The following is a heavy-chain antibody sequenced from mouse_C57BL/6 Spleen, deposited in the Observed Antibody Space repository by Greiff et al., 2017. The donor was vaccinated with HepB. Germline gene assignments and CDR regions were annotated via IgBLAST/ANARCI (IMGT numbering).Heavy chain of an antibody. CDR2: ISSGSSTI. J-gene: IGHJ3*01. CDR1: GFTFSDYG. CDR3: ARNWSFAY. Sequence: EVKLVESGGGLVKPGGSLKLSCAASGFTFSDYGMHWVRQAPEEGLEWVAYISSGSSTIYYADTVKGRFTISRDNAKNTLFLQMTSLRSEDTAMYYCARNWSFAYWGQGTLVTVSA. V-gene: IGHV5-17*01. D-gene: IGHD4-1*01.